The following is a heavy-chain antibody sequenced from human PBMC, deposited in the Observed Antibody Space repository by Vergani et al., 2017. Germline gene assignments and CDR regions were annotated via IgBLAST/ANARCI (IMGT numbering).Heavy chain of an antibody. Sequence: EVQLVESGGGVVRPGGSLRLSCAASGFTFDDYGMSWVRQAPGKGLEWVSGINWNGGSTGYADSVKGRFTISRDNAKNSLYLQMNSLRAEDTALYHCARLDCGGDCYTGLSYYYYGMDVWGQGTTVTVSS. D-gene: IGHD2-21*02. V-gene: IGHV3-20*01. J-gene: IGHJ6*02. CDR1: GFTFDDYG. CDR2: INWNGGST. CDR3: ARLDCGGDCYTGLSYYYYGMDV.